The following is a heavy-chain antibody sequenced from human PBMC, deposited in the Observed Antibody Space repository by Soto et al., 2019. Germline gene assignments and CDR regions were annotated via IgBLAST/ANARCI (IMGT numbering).Heavy chain of an antibody. V-gene: IGHV3-15*07. J-gene: IGHJ4*02. Sequence: GGSLRLSCAASGFTFSNAWMNWVRQDQGKGLEWVGRIKSKTDGGTTDYAAPVKGRFTISRDDSKNTLYLQMNSLKTEDTAVYYCTTDLDYYDSSGYYPKSLADYCGQGTLVTVSS. D-gene: IGHD3-22*01. CDR1: GFTFSNAW. CDR2: IKSKTDGGTT. CDR3: TTDLDYYDSSGYYPKSLADY.